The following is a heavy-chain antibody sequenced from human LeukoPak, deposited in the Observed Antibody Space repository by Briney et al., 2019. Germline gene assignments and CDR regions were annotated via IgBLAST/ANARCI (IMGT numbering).Heavy chain of an antibody. CDR3: AKFSFDY. CDR2: MSGSGGTT. CDR1: GFTFSSNS. Sequence: GGSLRLSCAASGFTFSSNSMNWVRQAPGKGLEWVSAMSGSGGTTYYADSVKGRFTISRDNSKNTLFLQMNSLRAEDTAVYYCAKFSFDYWGQGTLVTVSS. J-gene: IGHJ4*02. V-gene: IGHV3-23*01.